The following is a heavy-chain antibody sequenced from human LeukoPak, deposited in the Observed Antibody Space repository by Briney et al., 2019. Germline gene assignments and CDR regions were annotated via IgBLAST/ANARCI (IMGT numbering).Heavy chain of an antibody. CDR3: ARDLEQWRGRMDV. D-gene: IGHD6-19*01. CDR2: INPNTGGT. CDR1: GYTFTGYY. V-gene: IGHV1-2*02. Sequence: ASVKVSCKASGYTFTGYYMHWVRQAPGQGLEWMGWINPNTGGTNYAQKFRGGVTMTRDTSITTAYMELSGLRSDDTAVYYCARDLEQWRGRMDVWGQGTTVTVSS. J-gene: IGHJ6*02.